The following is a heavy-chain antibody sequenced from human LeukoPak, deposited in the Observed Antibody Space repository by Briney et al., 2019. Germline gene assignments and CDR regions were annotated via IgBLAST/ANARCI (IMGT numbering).Heavy chain of an antibody. CDR3: ARGPVATIGYGMDV. CDR1: GVSISPSY. CDR2: VSYSGTT. Sequence: SETLSLTCTVSGVSISPSYWTWLRQPPGKGLEWLGHVSYSGTTNYNPSLTSRVTISVDTSKNQFSLKLNSVTAADTAVYSCARGPVATIGYGMDVWGQVTTVTVSS. V-gene: IGHV4-59*01. D-gene: IGHD5-12*01. J-gene: IGHJ6*02.